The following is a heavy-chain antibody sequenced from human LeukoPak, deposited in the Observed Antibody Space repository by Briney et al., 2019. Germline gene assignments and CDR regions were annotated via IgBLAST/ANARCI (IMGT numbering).Heavy chain of an antibody. CDR1: GGTFSSYA. J-gene: IGHJ4*02. V-gene: IGHV1-69*13. Sequence: GASVKVSCKASGGTFSSYAISWVRQAPGQGLEWMGGIIPIFGTANYAQKFQGRVTITADESTSTAYMELSSLRSEDTAVYYCARSERGEMATTFDYWGQGTLVTVSS. CDR3: ARSERGEMATTFDY. CDR2: IIPIFGTA. D-gene: IGHD5-24*01.